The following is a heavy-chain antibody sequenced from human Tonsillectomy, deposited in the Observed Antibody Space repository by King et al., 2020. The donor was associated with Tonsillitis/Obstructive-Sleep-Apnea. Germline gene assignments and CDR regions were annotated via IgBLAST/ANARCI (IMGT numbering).Heavy chain of an antibody. V-gene: IGHV5-51*01. Sequence: VQLVESGAEVKKPGESLKISCTCSGYSFSSYWIGWVRQMPGKGLEWMGIIDPGDSDTRYSPSFQGRVTIAADKSISTAYLQWSSLKASDTATYYCARRGLSSISAFEYWGQGTLVTVSS. D-gene: IGHD3/OR15-3a*01. CDR2: IDPGDSDT. CDR3: ARRGLSSISAFEY. CDR1: GYSFSSYW. J-gene: IGHJ4*02.